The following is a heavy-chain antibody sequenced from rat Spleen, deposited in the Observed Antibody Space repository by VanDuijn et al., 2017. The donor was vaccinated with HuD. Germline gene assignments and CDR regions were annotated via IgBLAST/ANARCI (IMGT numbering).Heavy chain of an antibody. CDR1: GFTFSNYG. Sequence: EVQLVESGGGLVQPGRSLKLSCAASGFTFSNYGMAWVRQAPTKGLEWVATISSEGRSSYYRDSVKGRFTFSRDNAENTVYLQMNSLRSEDTATYYCGKDMNYYSSYPFYVMGAWGQGTSVTVSS. J-gene: IGHJ4*01. D-gene: IGHD1-2*01. CDR3: GKDMNYYSSYPFYVMGA. V-gene: IGHV5-29*01. CDR2: ISSEGRSS.